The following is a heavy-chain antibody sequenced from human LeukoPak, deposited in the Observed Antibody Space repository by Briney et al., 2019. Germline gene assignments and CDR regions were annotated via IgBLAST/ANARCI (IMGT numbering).Heavy chain of an antibody. J-gene: IGHJ4*02. D-gene: IGHD2-2*02. CDR1: AGTFSSYA. CDR2: LIPIFGTA. Sequence: ASVKVSCKASAGTFSSYAISWVRQAPGQGLEWMGELIPIFGTANYARKFQGRVTITADESTSTAYMELSSLRSEDTAVYYCARGYCSSTSCYTVDYWGQGTLVTVSS. CDR3: ARGYCSSTSCYTVDY. V-gene: IGHV1-69*13.